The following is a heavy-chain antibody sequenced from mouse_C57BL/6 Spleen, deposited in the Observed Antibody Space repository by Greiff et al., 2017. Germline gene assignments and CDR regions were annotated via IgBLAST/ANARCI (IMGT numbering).Heavy chain of an antibody. J-gene: IGHJ4*01. CDR3: TRRGSGYLYYYAMDY. CDR2: IDPETGGT. D-gene: IGHD3-2*02. V-gene: IGHV1-15*01. CDR1: GYTFTDYE. Sequence: QVQLQQSGAELVRPGASVTLSCKASGYTFTDYEMHWVKQTPVHGLEWIGAIDPETGGTAYNQKFKGKAILTADKSSSTAYMELRSLTSEDSAVYYCTRRGSGYLYYYAMDYWGQGTSVTVSS.